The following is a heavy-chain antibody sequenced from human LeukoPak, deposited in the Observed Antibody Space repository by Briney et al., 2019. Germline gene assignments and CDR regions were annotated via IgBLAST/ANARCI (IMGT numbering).Heavy chain of an antibody. CDR3: ATGVTQYYYGFAP. J-gene: IGHJ5*02. CDR1: GFPLTELS. CDR2: FAPEDGAT. V-gene: IGHV1-24*01. D-gene: IGHD3-10*01. Sequence: ASAKVSCKVSGFPLTELSIHLAPPAPRKGRVRMGGFAPEDGATIYAQTSQGRVTMTEDTSTDAAYIELSSLRSEDTAVYYCATGVTQYYYGFAPWSEGGLVTVSS.